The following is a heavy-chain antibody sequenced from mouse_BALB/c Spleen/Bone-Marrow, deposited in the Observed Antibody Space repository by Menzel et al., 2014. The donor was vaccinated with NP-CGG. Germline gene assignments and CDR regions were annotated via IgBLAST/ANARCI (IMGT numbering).Heavy chain of an antibody. D-gene: IGHD1-1*01. CDR2: IDPANGNT. V-gene: IGHV14-3*02. CDR1: GFNIKDTY. CDR3: ASYYYGSSSFAY. J-gene: IGHJ3*01. Sequence: EVQLQQSGAELVKPGASVKLSCTASGFNIKDTYMHWVKQRPEQGLEWIGRIDPANGNTKYDPKFQGKATITADTSSNTAYLQLSSLTPEDTAVYYCASYYYGSSSFAYWGQGTLVTVSA.